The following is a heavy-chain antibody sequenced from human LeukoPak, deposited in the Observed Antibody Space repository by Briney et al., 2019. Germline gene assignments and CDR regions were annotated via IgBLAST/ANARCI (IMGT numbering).Heavy chain of an antibody. V-gene: IGHV4-34*01. CDR2: INHSGST. CDR3: ARLHSSSWYPFDY. D-gene: IGHD6-13*01. J-gene: IGHJ4*02. CDR1: GASFSDYY. Sequence: PSGTLSVTCAVSGASFSDYYWSWIRQPPGKGLEWIGEINHSGSTNYNPSLKSRVTISVDTSKNQFSLKLSSVTAADTAVYYCARLHSSSWYPFDYWGQGTLVTVSS.